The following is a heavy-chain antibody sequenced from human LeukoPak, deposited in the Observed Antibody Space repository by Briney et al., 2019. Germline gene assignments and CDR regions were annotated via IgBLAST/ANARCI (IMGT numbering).Heavy chain of an antibody. D-gene: IGHD4-23*01. CDR2: IHHSGST. CDR3: ARVGGGNGAFDI. CDR1: GGSFSGYY. J-gene: IGHJ3*02. V-gene: IGHV4-34*01. Sequence: SETLSLTCAVYGGSFSGYYWSWIRQPPGKGLEWIGEIHHSGSTNYNPSLKSRVTISVDTSKNQFSLKVSSVTAADTAVYYCARVGGGNGAFDIWGQGTMVTVSS.